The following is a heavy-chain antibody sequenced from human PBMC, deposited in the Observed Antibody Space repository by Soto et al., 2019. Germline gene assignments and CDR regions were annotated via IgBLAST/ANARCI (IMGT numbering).Heavy chain of an antibody. D-gene: IGHD6-19*01. V-gene: IGHV4-39*01. Sequence: SETLSLTCTVSGGFISSSSYYWGWIRQPPGKGLEWIGSIYYSGSTYYNPSLKSRVTISVDTSKNQFSLKLSSVTAADTAVYYCARRPGIAVAGGYGMDVWGQGTTVTVS. CDR3: ARRPGIAVAGGYGMDV. CDR1: GGFISSSSYY. CDR2: IYYSGST. J-gene: IGHJ6*02.